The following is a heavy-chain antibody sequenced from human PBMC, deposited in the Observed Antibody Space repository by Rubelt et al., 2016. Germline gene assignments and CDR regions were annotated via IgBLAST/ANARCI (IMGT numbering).Heavy chain of an antibody. J-gene: IGHJ6*02. CDR3: AKVAYRKDYYYGMDV. V-gene: IGHV3-7*05. CDR1: GFTFSSYW. CDR2: IKQDGSEK. D-gene: IGHD1-14*01. Sequence: EVQLVESGGGLVQPGGSLRLSCAASGFTFSSYWMSWVRQAPGKGLEWVANIKQDGSEKYYVDSVKGRFTISRDNAKNSLYLQMNSLRAEDTAVYYCAKVAYRKDYYYGMDVWGQGTTVTVSS.